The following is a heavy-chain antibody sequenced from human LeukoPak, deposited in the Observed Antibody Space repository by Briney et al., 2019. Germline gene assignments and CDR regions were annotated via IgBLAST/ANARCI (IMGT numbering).Heavy chain of an antibody. Sequence: GESLKISCKGSGYSFTSYWISWVRQMPGKGLEWMGRIDPSDSYTNYSPSFQGHVTISADKSIRTAYLQWSSLKASDTAMYYCARHVTYYDILTGPNDYWGQGTLVTVSS. J-gene: IGHJ4*02. CDR2: IDPSDSYT. CDR1: GYSFTSYW. V-gene: IGHV5-10-1*01. D-gene: IGHD3-9*01. CDR3: ARHVTYYDILTGPNDY.